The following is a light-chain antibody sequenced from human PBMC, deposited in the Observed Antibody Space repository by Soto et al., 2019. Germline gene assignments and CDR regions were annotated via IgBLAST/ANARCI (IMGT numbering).Light chain of an antibody. CDR3: QQYNSLWT. J-gene: IGKJ1*01. CDR1: QSISSW. CDR2: DAS. Sequence: DIQMTQSPSPLSASVGDRVTITCRASQSISSWLAWYQQKPGKAPKLLIYDASSLESGVPSRFSGSGSGTEFTLTISNLQPDDFATYYCQQYNSLWTLGQGTKVDI. V-gene: IGKV1-5*01.